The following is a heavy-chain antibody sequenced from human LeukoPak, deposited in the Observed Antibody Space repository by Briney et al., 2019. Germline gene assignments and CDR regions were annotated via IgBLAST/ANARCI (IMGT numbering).Heavy chain of an antibody. D-gene: IGHD3-10*01. J-gene: IGHJ6*03. CDR2: IYHSGST. Sequence: KPSGTLSLTCAVSGGSISSSNWWSWVRQPPGKGLEWIGEIYHSGSTNYNPSLKSRVTMSVDTSKNQFSLKVSSVTAADTAVYYCARVFDSGSQAYFYYMDVWGKGTTVTIFS. CDR3: ARVFDSGSQAYFYYMDV. V-gene: IGHV4-4*02. CDR1: GGSISSSNW.